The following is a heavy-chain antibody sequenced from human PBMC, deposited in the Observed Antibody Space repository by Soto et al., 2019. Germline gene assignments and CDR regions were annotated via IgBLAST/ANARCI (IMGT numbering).Heavy chain of an antibody. CDR3: ARQGSGAIHGLLDF. CDR1: GGSISSYY. V-gene: IGHV4-59*08. D-gene: IGHD3-10*01. Sequence: QVQLQESGPGLVKPSETLSLTCSVSGGSISSYYCSWFRQPPGKGLEWIGHMHYSWNKDYNPSLKSRDTRSIDTSTNQISLKMISVNAANTALYYCARQGSGAIHGLLDFWGQGTPGTVSS. J-gene: IGHJ4*03. CDR2: MHYSWNK.